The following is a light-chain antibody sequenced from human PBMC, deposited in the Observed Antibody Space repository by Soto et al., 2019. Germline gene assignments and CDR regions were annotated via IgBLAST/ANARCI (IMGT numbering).Light chain of an antibody. V-gene: IGLV1-44*01. Sequence: QSVLTQPPSASETPGQRVTISCSGSSSNIGNNTVNWYQQLPGTAPKLLIYSNNQRPSGVPDRFSGSKSGTSASLAISGLQSEDEADYYCAAWDDSLNGDVFGSGTQLTVL. CDR1: SSNIGNNT. CDR3: AAWDDSLNGDV. J-gene: IGLJ7*01. CDR2: SNN.